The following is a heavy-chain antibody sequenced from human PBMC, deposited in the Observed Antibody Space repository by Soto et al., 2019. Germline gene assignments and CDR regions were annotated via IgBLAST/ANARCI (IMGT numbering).Heavy chain of an antibody. CDR3: ARGDGDYYDGNGYLGRH. CDR2: IKSDGSGT. Sequence: EVQLVESGGGSVQPGGSLRLSCAASGFTFSSYWMHWVRQAPGKGLVWVSRIKSDGSGTYYAASVKGRLTISRDNAKNTLYLQMNSLRAEDTAVYYCARGDGDYYDGNGYLGRHWGQGTLVTVSS. V-gene: IGHV3-74*01. CDR1: GFTFSSYW. D-gene: IGHD3-22*01. J-gene: IGHJ4*02.